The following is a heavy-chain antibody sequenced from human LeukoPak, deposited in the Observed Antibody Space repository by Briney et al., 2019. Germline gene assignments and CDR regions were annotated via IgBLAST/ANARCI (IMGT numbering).Heavy chain of an antibody. Sequence: SETLSLTCTVSGGSISSYYWSWIRQPPGKGLEWIGYIYYSGSTNYNPSLKSRVTIPVDTSKNRFSLKLSSVIAADTAVYYCATQGRSTQVFQVWGQGTLVTVSS. V-gene: IGHV4-59*08. CDR3: ATQGRSTQVFQV. J-gene: IGHJ4*02. D-gene: IGHD2-8*01. CDR1: GGSISSYY. CDR2: IYYSGST.